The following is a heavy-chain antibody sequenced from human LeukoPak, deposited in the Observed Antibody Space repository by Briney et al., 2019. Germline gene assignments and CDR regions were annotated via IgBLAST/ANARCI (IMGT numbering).Heavy chain of an antibody. Sequence: ASVKVSCKASGYTFTSYGITWVRQAPGQGLEWMGWISAYNGNTNYAQKFQGRVTMTRDTSTSTVYMELSSLRSEDTAVYYCARDLRGYSYYYGMDVWGQGTTVTVSS. CDR1: GYTFTSYG. J-gene: IGHJ6*02. D-gene: IGHD5-12*01. CDR2: ISAYNGNT. CDR3: ARDLRGYSYYYGMDV. V-gene: IGHV1-18*01.